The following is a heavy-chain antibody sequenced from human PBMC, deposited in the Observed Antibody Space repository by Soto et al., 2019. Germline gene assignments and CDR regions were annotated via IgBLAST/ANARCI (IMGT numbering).Heavy chain of an antibody. CDR2: MSHDENRK. CDR1: GFTFAHNA. Sequence: GGSLRLSCAASGFTFAHNAMHWVRHSPGKGLEWVAFMSHDENRKLYSDSAKGRFTISRDNSKSSLYLQMDRLRPEDSSMYYCANDLDFWSACVMPYFASWGLGTLVTVSS. CDR3: ANDLDFWSACVMPYFAS. V-gene: IGHV3-30*18. D-gene: IGHD3-3*01. J-gene: IGHJ4*02.